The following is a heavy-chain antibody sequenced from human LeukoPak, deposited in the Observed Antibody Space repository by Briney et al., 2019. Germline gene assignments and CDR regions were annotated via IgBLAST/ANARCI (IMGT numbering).Heavy chain of an antibody. D-gene: IGHD5-24*01. J-gene: IGHJ4*02. CDR2: IKQDGSEK. Sequence: GGSLRLSCAGSGFTLSSSYVSWVRQAPGKGLEGVANIKQDGSEKYYVDSMKGRFTISRDNAKNSLYLQMNSLRAEDTAVYYCARRFKGHYFDYWGQGTLVTVSS. CDR1: GFTLSSSY. V-gene: IGHV3-7*01. CDR3: ARRFKGHYFDY.